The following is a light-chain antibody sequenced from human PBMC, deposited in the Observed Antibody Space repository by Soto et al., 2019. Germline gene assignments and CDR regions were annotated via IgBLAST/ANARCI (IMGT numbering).Light chain of an antibody. V-gene: IGLV2-14*01. Sequence: QSALTQPASVSGSPGQSITISCTGTSSDVGGYKYVSWYQQHTGKAPKLMIYDVSNRPSGVSNRFSGSKSGNTTSLNISGLQAEYEDDYYCRSYRSSSALYVFGTGTKLTVL. CDR2: DVS. J-gene: IGLJ1*01. CDR1: SSDVGGYKY. CDR3: RSYRSSSALYV.